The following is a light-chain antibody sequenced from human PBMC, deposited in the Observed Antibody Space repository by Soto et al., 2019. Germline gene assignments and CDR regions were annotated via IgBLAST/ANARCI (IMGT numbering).Light chain of an antibody. CDR2: DAS. V-gene: IGKV3-11*01. CDR3: QQRSDWPT. CDR1: QSVSTY. J-gene: IGKJ4*01. Sequence: IVLTQSPATLSLSPGERATLSCRASQSVSTYLAWYQQKGGQAPRLLIYDASSRATGIPARFSGSGSGTVFTLTISNLEHEDFAVYYCQQRSDWPTFGGGTTVEIK.